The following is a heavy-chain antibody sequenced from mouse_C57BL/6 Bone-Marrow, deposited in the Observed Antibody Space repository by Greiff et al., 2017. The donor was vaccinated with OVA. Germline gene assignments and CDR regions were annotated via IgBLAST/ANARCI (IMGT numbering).Heavy chain of an antibody. J-gene: IGHJ2*01. V-gene: IGHV1-19*01. CDR1: GYTFTDYY. Sequence: EVQLQQSGPVLVKPGASVKMSCKASGYTFTDYYMNWVKQSHGKSLEWIGVINPYNGGTSYNQKFKGKATLTVDKSSSTAYMELNSLTYEDSAVYYSERQDYYGSSLDYWGQGTTLTVSS. CDR2: INPYNGGT. D-gene: IGHD1-1*01. CDR3: ERQDYYGSSLDY.